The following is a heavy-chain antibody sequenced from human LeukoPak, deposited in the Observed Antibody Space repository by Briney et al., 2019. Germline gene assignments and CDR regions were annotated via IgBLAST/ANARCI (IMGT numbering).Heavy chain of an antibody. CDR3: ARGYCSSTSCRGFFDY. Sequence: SETLSLTCTVSGGSMSSSSYCWGWIRQPPGKGLEWIGSIYYSGSTYYNPSLKSRVTISVDTSKNQFSLKLSSVTAADTAVYYCARGYCSSTSCRGFFDYWGQGTLVTVSS. V-gene: IGHV4-39*01. J-gene: IGHJ4*02. CDR2: IYYSGST. CDR1: GGSMSSSSYC. D-gene: IGHD2-2*01.